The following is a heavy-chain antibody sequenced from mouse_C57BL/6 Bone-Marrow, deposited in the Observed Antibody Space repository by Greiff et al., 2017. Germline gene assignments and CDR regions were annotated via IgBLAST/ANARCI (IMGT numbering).Heavy chain of an antibody. D-gene: IGHD1-1*01. J-gene: IGHJ4*01. Sequence: VQLQESGAELVRPGASVTLSCKASGYTFTDYEMHWVKQTPVHGLEWIGAIDPETGGTAYNQKFKGKAILTADKSSSTAYMELRSLTSEDSAVYYYTRRIYYYGSSYRAMDYWGQGTAVTVSS. V-gene: IGHV1-15*01. CDR1: GYTFTDYE. CDR3: TRRIYYYGSSYRAMDY. CDR2: IDPETGGT.